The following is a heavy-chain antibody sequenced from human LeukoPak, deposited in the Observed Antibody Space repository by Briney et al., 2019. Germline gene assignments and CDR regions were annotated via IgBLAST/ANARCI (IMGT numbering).Heavy chain of an antibody. V-gene: IGHV4-39*01. CDR1: GGSISSSSYY. Sequence: KPSETLSLTCTVSGGSISSSSYYWGWIRQPPGKGLEWIGSIYYSGSTYYNPSLKSRVTISVDTSKNQFSLKLSSVTAADTAVYYCARGSWVVAANFDYWGQGTLVTVSS. J-gene: IGHJ4*02. CDR3: ARGSWVVAANFDY. CDR2: IYYSGST. D-gene: IGHD2-15*01.